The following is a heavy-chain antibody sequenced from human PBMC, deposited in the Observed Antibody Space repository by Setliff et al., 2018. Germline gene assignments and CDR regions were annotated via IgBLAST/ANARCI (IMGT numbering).Heavy chain of an antibody. D-gene: IGHD4-4*01. V-gene: IGHV4-31*03. J-gene: IGHJ6*03. CDR2: IYYIGST. CDR1: GGSISSGSYY. Sequence: SETLSLTCTVSGGSISSGSYYWTWIRQHPGKGREWIGYIYYIGSTYYNPSLKSRVTISVDTSQNQFSLRLSSVTAADTAVYYCARGTTNLNYYYYMDVWGKGTTVTVSS. CDR3: ARGTTNLNYYYYMDV.